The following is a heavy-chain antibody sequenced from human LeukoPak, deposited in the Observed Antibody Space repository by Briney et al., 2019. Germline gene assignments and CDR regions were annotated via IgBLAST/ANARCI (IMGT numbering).Heavy chain of an antibody. V-gene: IGHV3-23*01. Sequence: GGSLRLSCAASGFTYRSYAMSWVRQAPGKGLEWVSAISGSGDSTYYADSVEGRFTISRDNSKNTLSLQMNSLRDDDTAVYYCAKDSDSTGSYGDYWGQGTLVTVSS. D-gene: IGHD3-22*01. J-gene: IGHJ4*02. CDR3: AKDSDSTGSYGDY. CDR2: ISGSGDST. CDR1: GFTYRSYA.